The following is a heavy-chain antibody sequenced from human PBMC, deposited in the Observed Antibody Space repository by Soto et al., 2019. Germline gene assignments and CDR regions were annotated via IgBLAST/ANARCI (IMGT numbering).Heavy chain of an antibody. Sequence: PGGSLRLSCAASGFTFSSYAMHWVRQAPGKGLEWVSSIRTISSAIYFADSVRGRFTISRDNARNSLYLQMTSLRDEDTAVYYCARETPSFDSWGQGTLVTVSS. CDR3: ARETPSFDS. V-gene: IGHV3-48*02. J-gene: IGHJ4*02. CDR1: GFTFSSYA. D-gene: IGHD2-15*01. CDR2: IRTISSAI.